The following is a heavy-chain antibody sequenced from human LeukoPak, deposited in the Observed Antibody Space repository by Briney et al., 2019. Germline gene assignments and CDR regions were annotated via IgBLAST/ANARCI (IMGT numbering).Heavy chain of an antibody. CDR1: GFTFSGYY. V-gene: IGHV3-11*04. CDR2: ISSSGSTI. CDR3: ARQSHQIQRNHPRTSEYSSSFFDY. Sequence: GGSLRLSCAASGFTFSGYYMSWIRQAPGKGLEWVSYISSSGSTIYYADSVKGRFTISRDNAKNSLYLQMNSLRAEDTAVYYCARQSHQIQRNHPRTSEYSSSFFDYWGQGTLVTVSS. D-gene: IGHD6-6*01. J-gene: IGHJ4*02.